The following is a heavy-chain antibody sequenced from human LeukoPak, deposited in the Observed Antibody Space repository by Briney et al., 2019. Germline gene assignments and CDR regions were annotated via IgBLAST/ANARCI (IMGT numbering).Heavy chain of an antibody. CDR3: AIDAAAGTLPYYLDF. Sequence: GGSLRLFCAASGFTLSSYGMHGVRQGPGKGLEWVAVIWYDGSNKYYADSVKGRFTISRDNSKNTLYLQMNRLRAEDTAVYYCAIDAAAGTLPYYLDFGGQGTLVSVSS. J-gene: IGHJ4*02. V-gene: IGHV3-33*01. D-gene: IGHD6-13*01. CDR2: IWYDGSNK. CDR1: GFTLSSYG.